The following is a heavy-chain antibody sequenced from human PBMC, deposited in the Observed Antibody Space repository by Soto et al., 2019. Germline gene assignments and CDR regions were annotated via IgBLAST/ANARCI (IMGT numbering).Heavy chain of an antibody. CDR1: GGSISSSSYY. V-gene: IGHV4-39*01. CDR3: ARWGADDPWGYYYYGMDV. CDR2: IYYSGST. J-gene: IGHJ6*02. D-gene: IGHD7-27*01. Sequence: QLQLQESGPGLVKPSETLSLTCTVSGGSISSSSYYWGWIRQPPGKGLEWIGSIYYSGSTYYNPSLKSRVTISVDTSKNQFSLKLSSVTAADTAVYYCARWGADDPWGYYYYGMDVWGQGTTVTVSS.